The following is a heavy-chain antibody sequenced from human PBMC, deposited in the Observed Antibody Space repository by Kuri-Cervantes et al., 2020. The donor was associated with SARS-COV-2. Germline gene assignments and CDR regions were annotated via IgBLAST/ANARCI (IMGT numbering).Heavy chain of an antibody. V-gene: IGHV3-11*05. D-gene: IGHD3-3*01. CDR2: ISSSSSYT. CDR1: GFTFSDYY. CDR3: AREDGFLEWLVNIPTYYYYGMDV. J-gene: IGHJ6*02. Sequence: GESLKISCAASGFTFSDYYMSWIRQAPGKGLEWVSYISSSSSYTNYADSVKGRFTISRDNAKNSLYLQMNSLRAEDTAVYYCAREDGFLEWLVNIPTYYYYGMDVWGQGTTVTVSS.